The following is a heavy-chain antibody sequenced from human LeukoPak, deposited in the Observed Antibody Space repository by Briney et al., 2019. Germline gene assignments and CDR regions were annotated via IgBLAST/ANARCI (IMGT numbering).Heavy chain of an antibody. D-gene: IGHD3-3*01. CDR2: FDPEDGET. V-gene: IGHV1-24*01. J-gene: IGHJ3*02. Sequence: ASVKVSCKVSGYTLTELSMHWVRQAPGKGLEWMGGFDPEDGETIYAQKFQGRVTMTEDTSTDTAYMELSSLRSEDTAVYYCATETIFGVVNDDAFDIWGQGTMVTVSS. CDR1: GYTLTELS. CDR3: ATETIFGVVNDDAFDI.